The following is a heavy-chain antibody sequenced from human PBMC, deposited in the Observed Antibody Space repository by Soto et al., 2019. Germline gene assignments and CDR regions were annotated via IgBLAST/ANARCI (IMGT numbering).Heavy chain of an antibody. CDR1: GGSFSGYY. CDR3: ARGNWIAARWFDP. J-gene: IGHJ5*02. V-gene: IGHV4-34*01. Sequence: TSETLSLTCAVYGGSFSGYYWSWIRQPPGKGLEWIGEINHSGSTNYNPSLKSRVTISVDTSKNQFSLKLSSVTAADTAVYYCARGNWIAARWFDPWGQGTLVTVSS. CDR2: INHSGST. D-gene: IGHD6-6*01.